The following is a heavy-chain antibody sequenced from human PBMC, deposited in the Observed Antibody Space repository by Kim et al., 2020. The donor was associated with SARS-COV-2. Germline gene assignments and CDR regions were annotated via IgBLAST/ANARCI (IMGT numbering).Heavy chain of an antibody. D-gene: IGHD3-9*01. CDR2: ISSNGGST. CDR3: VKDQSNYDILTGSLN. V-gene: IGHV3-64D*09. Sequence: GGSLRLSCSASGFTFSSYAMHWVHQAPGKGLEYVSAISSNGGSTYYADSVKGRFTISRDNSKNTLYLQMSSLRAEDTAVYYCVKDQSNYDILTGSLNWGQGTLVTVSS. CDR1: GFTFSSYA. J-gene: IGHJ4*02.